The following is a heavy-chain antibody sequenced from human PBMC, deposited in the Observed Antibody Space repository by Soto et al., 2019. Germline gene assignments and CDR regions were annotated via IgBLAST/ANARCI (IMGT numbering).Heavy chain of an antibody. J-gene: IGHJ6*02. V-gene: IGHV1-18*04. CDR3: ARDLGTPGPRDYYYYGMDV. Sequence: ASVKVSCKASGYTFTSYGISWVRQAPGQGLEWMGWISAYNGNTNYAQKLQGRVTMTTDTSTSTTYMELRSLRSDDTAVYYCARDLGTPGPRDYYYYGMDVWGQGTTVTVSS. D-gene: IGHD2-15*01. CDR2: ISAYNGNT. CDR1: GYTFTSYG.